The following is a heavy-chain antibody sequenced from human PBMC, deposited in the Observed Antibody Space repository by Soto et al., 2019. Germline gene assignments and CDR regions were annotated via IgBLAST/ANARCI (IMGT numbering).Heavy chain of an antibody. J-gene: IGHJ1*01. CDR3: ARGIAAAGNFQH. CDR2: IIPILGIA. V-gene: IGHV1-69*02. D-gene: IGHD6-13*01. Sequence: QVQLVQSGAEVKKPGSSVKVSCKASGGTFSSYTISWVRQAPGQGLEWMGRIIPILGIANYAQKFQGRVTITADKSTSTAYMELSSLRAEDTAVYFCARGIAAAGNFQHWGQGTLVTVSS. CDR1: GGTFSSYT.